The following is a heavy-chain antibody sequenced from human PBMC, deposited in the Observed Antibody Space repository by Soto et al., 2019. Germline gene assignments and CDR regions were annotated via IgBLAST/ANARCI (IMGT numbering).Heavy chain of an antibody. J-gene: IGHJ4*02. Sequence: GGSLRLSCSASGFTFSSHAMGWVRQAPGKGLEWVSSINDGGYSTDYAASVKGRFAISRDNSKNTLSLQMSSLRAEDTALYFCTRGGIFREVIDYWGQGTRVTVSS. CDR3: TRGGIFREVIDY. V-gene: IGHV3-23*01. D-gene: IGHD3-10*01. CDR2: INDGGYST. CDR1: GFTFSSHA.